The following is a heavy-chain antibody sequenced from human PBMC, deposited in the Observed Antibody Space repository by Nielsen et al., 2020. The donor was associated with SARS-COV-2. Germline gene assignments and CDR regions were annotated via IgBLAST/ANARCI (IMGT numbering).Heavy chain of an antibody. CDR1: GYTFTGFG. Sequence: ASVKVSCKASGYTFTGFGINWVRQAPGQGLEWMGWISGYSGNTNYAQRLQGRVTMTTDTSTSTAYMELRGLRSDDTAVYYCARDRDTVRARSNWNDYSYWGQGTLVTVSS. CDR3: ARDRDTVRARSNWNDYSY. D-gene: IGHD1-20*01. CDR2: ISGYSGNT. J-gene: IGHJ4*02. V-gene: IGHV1-18*04.